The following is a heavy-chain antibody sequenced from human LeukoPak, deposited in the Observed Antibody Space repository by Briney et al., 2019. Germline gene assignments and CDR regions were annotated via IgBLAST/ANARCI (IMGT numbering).Heavy chain of an antibody. Sequence: GGSLRLSCAASGFTLSSCAMSWVRQAPGKGLEWVSSISASSGSTNYADSVKGRFTISRDNSKNTVYLQMNSLRAEDTAVYYCAKVMKGSERLTMVRGVIIKTAGLYYMDVWGKGTTVSVSS. CDR2: ISASSGST. V-gene: IGHV3-23*01. CDR3: AKVMKGSERLTMVRGVIIKTAGLYYMDV. D-gene: IGHD3-10*01. CDR1: GFTLSSCA. J-gene: IGHJ6*03.